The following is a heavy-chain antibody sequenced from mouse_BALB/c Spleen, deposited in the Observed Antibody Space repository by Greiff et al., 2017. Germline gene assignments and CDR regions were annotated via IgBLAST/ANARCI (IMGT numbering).Heavy chain of an antibody. J-gene: IGHJ4*01. CDR1: GYTFTDYN. V-gene: IGHV1S29*02. CDR2: IYPYNGGT. D-gene: IGHD1-2*01. CDR3: ARNYGYVDAMDY. Sequence: VQLKQSGPELVKPGASVKISCKASGYTFTDYNMHWVKQSHGKSLEWIGYIYPYNGGTGYNQKFKSKATLTVDNSSSTAYMELRSLTSEDSAVYYCARNYGYVDAMDYWGQGTSVTVSS.